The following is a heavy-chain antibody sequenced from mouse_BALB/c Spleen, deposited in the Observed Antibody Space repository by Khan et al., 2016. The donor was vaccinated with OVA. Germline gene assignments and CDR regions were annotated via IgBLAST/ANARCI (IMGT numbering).Heavy chain of an antibody. Sequence: VQLKESGPGLVKPSQSLSLTCTVTGYSITSEFAWNWIRQFPGNKLEWMGYISYSGNTRYNPSLKSLISITRDTSRNQFFLQLNSVTTEDTATYYCARKDYYDYDPFPYWGQGTLFTVSA. D-gene: IGHD2-4*01. J-gene: IGHJ3*01. CDR3: ARKDYYDYDPFPY. CDR2: ISYSGNT. CDR1: GYSITSEFA. V-gene: IGHV3-2*02.